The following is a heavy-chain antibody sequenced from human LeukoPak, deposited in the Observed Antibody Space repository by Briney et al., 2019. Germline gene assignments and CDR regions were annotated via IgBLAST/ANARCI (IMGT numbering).Heavy chain of an antibody. CDR1: GGSISSSSYY. CDR3: ARRLTEYCTKGVCYWFDY. V-gene: IGHV4-39*01. J-gene: IGHJ4*02. Sequence: SETLSLTCTVSGGSISSSSYYWGWIRQPPGKGLEWIGSIYYSGSTYYNPSIKSRVTIAVDTSKNQFSLQLRSVTAADTAVYYCARRLTEYCTKGVCYWFDYWGRGTLVTVS. D-gene: IGHD2-8*01. CDR2: IYYSGST.